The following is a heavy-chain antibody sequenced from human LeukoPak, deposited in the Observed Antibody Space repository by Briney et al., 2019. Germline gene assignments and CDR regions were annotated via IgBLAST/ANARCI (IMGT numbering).Heavy chain of an antibody. J-gene: IGHJ6*03. CDR3: ARQAYYDSWSGFETYYSYYMDV. Sequence: GESLKISCKGSGYSFTNYWIGWVRQMPGKGLEWMGIIYHADSSTRYSPSFQGQVTISADRSISTACLQWSSLKASDTAMYYCARQAYYDSWSGFETYYSYYMDVWGKGTTVTVS. CDR2: IYHADSST. V-gene: IGHV5-51*01. CDR1: GYSFTNYW. D-gene: IGHD3-3*01.